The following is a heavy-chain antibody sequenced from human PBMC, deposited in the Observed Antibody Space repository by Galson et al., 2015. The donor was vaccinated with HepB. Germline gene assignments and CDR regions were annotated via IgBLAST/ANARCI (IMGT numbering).Heavy chain of an antibody. J-gene: IGHJ4*02. CDR1: GFTFSSYA. Sequence: SLRLSCAASGFTFSSYAMSWVRQAPGKGLEWVSAISGSGGSTYYADSVKGRFTISRDNSKNTLYLQMNSLRAEDTAVYYCAKDEAVLLWFGEGYDYWGQGTLVTVSS. CDR3: AKDEAVLLWFGEGYDY. V-gene: IGHV3-23*01. D-gene: IGHD3-10*01. CDR2: ISGSGGST.